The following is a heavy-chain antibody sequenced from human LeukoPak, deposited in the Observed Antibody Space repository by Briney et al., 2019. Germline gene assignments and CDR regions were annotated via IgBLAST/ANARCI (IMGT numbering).Heavy chain of an antibody. CDR2: IPYDGSNK. J-gene: IGHJ4*02. CDR1: GFTFSSYG. Sequence: GGSLRLSCAASGFTFSSYGMHWVRQAPGKGLEWVAVIPYDGSNKYYADSVKGRFTISRDNSKNTLYLQMNSLRAEDTAVYYCAKLEEFDYWGQGTLVTVSS. D-gene: IGHD3-3*01. CDR3: AKLEEFDY. V-gene: IGHV3-30*18.